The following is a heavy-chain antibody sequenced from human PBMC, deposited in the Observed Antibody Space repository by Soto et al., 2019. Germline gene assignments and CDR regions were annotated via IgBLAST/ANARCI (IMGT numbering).Heavy chain of an antibody. J-gene: IGHJ4*02. Sequence: ASVKVSCKASGGTFSSYAISWVRQAPGQGLEWMGGIIPIFGTANYAQKFQGRVTITADESTSTAYLEMNSLRVEDTAMYFCVKDHCGGDCYSDPYFDNWGQGTLVTVSS. CDR2: IIPIFGTA. CDR1: GGTFSSYA. D-gene: IGHD2-21*02. CDR3: VKDHCGGDCYSDPYFDN. V-gene: IGHV1-69*13.